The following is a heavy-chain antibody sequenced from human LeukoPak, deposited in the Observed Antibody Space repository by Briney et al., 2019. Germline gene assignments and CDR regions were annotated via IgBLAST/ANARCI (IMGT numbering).Heavy chain of an antibody. CDR2: IGPTGTDR. Sequence: PGGSLRLSCAASGFTFSSCGFNWVRQAPGKGLEWVSSIGPTGTDRYYADSVRGRFTISGDNAKNSMYLQMDSLRDEDTAVYYRATETIGRHYDYWGQGTLLTVSS. CDR3: ATETIGRHYDY. CDR1: GFTFSSCG. J-gene: IGHJ4*02. V-gene: IGHV3-21*01. D-gene: IGHD1-14*01.